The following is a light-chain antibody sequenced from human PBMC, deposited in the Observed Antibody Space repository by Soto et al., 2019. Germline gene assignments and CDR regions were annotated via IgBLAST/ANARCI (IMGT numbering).Light chain of an antibody. J-gene: IGLJ1*01. Sequence: QSALAQPASVSGSPGQSITISCTGTSSDVGSYHYVSWFQQHPGKAPKLIIFEVSDRPSGVSTRFSGSKSGDTASLTISGLQADGEADYYCSSYTSGSDVYVFGGGTKVTVL. V-gene: IGLV2-14*01. CDR3: SSYTSGSDVYV. CDR1: SSDVGSYHY. CDR2: EVS.